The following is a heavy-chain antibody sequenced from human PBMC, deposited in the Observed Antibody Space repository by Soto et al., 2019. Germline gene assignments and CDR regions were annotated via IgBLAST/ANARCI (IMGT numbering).Heavy chain of an antibody. CDR1: GFNFGDYF. CDR2: IRSADAYT. J-gene: IGHJ4*03. CDR3: VRVAHDGSYFDY. V-gene: IGHV3-11*06. Sequence: PGGSLRLSCAVSGFNFGDYFMTWIRQAAGKGLEWVSYIRSADAYTNYADSVKGRFIISRDNANNSLSLQMNNLRADDTAVYFCVRVAHDGSYFDYWGGGVLVTVSS.